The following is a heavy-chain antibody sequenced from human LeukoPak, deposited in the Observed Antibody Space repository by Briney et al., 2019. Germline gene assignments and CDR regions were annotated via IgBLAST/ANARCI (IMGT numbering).Heavy chain of an antibody. CDR2: ISSSSSYI. Sequence: GSLRLSCAASGFTFSSYSMNWVRQAPGKGLEWVSSISSSSSYIYYADSVKGRFTISRDNAKNSLYLQMNSLRAEDTAVYYCARVRRFWSGSRDAFDIWGQGTMVTVSS. CDR3: ARVRRFWSGSRDAFDI. CDR1: GFTFSSYS. V-gene: IGHV3-21*01. D-gene: IGHD3-3*01. J-gene: IGHJ3*02.